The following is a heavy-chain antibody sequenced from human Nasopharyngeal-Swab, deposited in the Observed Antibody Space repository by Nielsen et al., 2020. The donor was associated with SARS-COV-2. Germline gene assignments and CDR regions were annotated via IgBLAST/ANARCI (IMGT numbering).Heavy chain of an antibody. CDR1: GGSFSSYV. Sequence: SVKVPCKASGGSFSSYVISWVRQAPRQGLEWMGGIIPILGTANYAQKLQDRVTITADKSTSTAYMELSSLRSEDTAVYYRSRESTTVTTTEESDWGQGTLVTVSS. CDR2: IIPILGTA. CDR3: SRESTTVTTTEESD. V-gene: IGHV1-69*06. J-gene: IGHJ4*02. D-gene: IGHD4-17*01.